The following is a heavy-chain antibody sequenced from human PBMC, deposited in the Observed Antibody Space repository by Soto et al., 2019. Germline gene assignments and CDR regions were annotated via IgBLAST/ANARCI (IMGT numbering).Heavy chain of an antibody. CDR1: GGSISSFY. D-gene: IGHD2-21*02. V-gene: IGHV4-59*01. J-gene: IGHJ4*02. CDR2: IYKSGIT. CDR3: ARAPAYCGGDCFYFDY. Sequence: SETLSLTCSVSGGSISSFYWSWIRQPPGKGLEWIGFIYKSGITNYNPSLKSRVTISVDMSKDQFSLKLRSVTAADTAVYYCARAPAYCGGDCFYFDYWGQGTLVTAS.